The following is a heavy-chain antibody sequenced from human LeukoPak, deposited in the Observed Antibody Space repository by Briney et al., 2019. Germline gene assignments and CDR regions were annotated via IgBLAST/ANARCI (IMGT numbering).Heavy chain of an antibody. J-gene: IGHJ4*02. CDR2: INTGNGDT. D-gene: IGHD3-22*01. CDR1: GYTFTSYA. Sequence: GASVKVSCKASGYTFTSYAMDWVRQAPGQRLEWMGWINTGNGDTKYSQKFQGRVTITRDTSASTAYMELSSLRSEDTAVYYCARDRTSYYDSRGYTFDYWGQGTLATVPS. CDR3: ARDRTSYYDSRGYTFDY. V-gene: IGHV1-3*04.